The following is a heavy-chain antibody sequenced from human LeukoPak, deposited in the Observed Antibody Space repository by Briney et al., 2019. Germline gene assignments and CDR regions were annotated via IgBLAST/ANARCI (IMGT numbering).Heavy chain of an antibody. D-gene: IGHD6-19*01. J-gene: IGHJ4*02. CDR1: GDSISGYF. CDR2: IHYSGAT. Sequence: ASETLSLTCTVSGDSISGYFWSWIRQTPGKGLEWIGYIHYSGATNYNPSLKSRITMSVDTSKDQFSLKLSSVNAADTAVYYCARRHSSGWHFDYWGQGTLVTVSS. V-gene: IGHV4-59*08. CDR3: ARRHSSGWHFDY.